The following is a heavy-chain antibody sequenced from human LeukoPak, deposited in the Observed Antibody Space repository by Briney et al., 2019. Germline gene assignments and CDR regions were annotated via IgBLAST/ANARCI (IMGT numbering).Heavy chain of an antibody. Sequence: PGGSLRLSCAASGFTFSSYGMSWVRQAPGKGLEWVSSISSSSSYIYYADSVKGRFTISRDNAKNSLYLQMNSLRAEDTAVYYCARDLAAPETSRPHDYWGQGTLVTVSS. D-gene: IGHD6-13*01. J-gene: IGHJ4*02. CDR3: ARDLAAPETSRPHDY. CDR1: GFTFSSYG. V-gene: IGHV3-21*01. CDR2: ISSSSSYI.